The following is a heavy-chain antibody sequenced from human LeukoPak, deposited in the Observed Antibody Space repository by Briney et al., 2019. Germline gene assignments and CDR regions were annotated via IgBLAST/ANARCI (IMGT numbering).Heavy chain of an antibody. CDR1: GFTVSTDY. V-gene: IGHV3-53*01. J-gene: IGHJ5*02. CDR3: ARGRMSSGWHCHWFDP. D-gene: IGHD6-19*01. CDR2: IYSGGNT. Sequence: PGGSLRLSCAASGFTVSTDYMSWVRQAPGKGLEWVSVIYSGGNTYYADSVKGRFTISRDNSKNTLYLQMNSLRTEDTAAYYCARGRMSSGWHCHWFDPWGQGTLVTVSS.